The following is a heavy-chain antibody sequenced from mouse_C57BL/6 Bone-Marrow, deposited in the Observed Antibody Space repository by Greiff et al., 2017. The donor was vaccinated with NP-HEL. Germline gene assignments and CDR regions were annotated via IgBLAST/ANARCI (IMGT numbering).Heavy chain of an antibody. CDR3: ARPLYDGSQAWFAY. J-gene: IGHJ3*01. Sequence: QVQLQQPGAELVKPGASVKLSCKASGYTFTSYWMHWVKQRPGQGLEWIGMIHPNSGSTNYNEKFKSKATLTVDKSSSTAYMQLSSLTSEDSAVYYCARPLYDGSQAWFAYWGQGTLVTVSA. D-gene: IGHD1-1*01. CDR2: IHPNSGST. V-gene: IGHV1-64*01. CDR1: GYTFTSYW.